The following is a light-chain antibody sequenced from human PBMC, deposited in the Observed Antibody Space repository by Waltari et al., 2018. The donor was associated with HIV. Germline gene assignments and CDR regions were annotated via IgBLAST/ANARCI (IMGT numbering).Light chain of an antibody. CDR1: QNNKNN. V-gene: IGKV3-15*01. Sequence: IVMTQSPATLSASTGERANLSCRASQNNKNNLAWYQQKPGETPRLLIHGASTTDTGISARFSGSGSETEFSLTIGSLQSEDFAVDYCQQYHNWPFTFGPGTRVEMK. J-gene: IGKJ3*01. CDR2: GAS. CDR3: QQYHNWPFT.